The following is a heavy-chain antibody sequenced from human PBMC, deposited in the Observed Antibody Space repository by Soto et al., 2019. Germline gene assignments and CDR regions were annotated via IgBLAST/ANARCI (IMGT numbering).Heavy chain of an antibody. CDR1: GYTFTSYA. J-gene: IGHJ4*02. V-gene: IGHV1-3*01. Sequence: ASVKVSCKASGYTFTSYAMHWVRQAPGQRLEWMGWINAGNGNTKYSQKFQGRVTITRDTSASTAYMELSSLRSEDTAVYYCARDGPLAAADPNDFDYWGQGTLVTVSS. CDR2: INAGNGNT. D-gene: IGHD6-13*01. CDR3: ARDGPLAAADPNDFDY.